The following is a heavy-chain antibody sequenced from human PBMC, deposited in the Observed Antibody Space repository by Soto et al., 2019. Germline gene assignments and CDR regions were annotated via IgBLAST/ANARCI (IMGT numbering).Heavy chain of an antibody. CDR3: ARVHVMVVAGSTFDY. V-gene: IGHV4-38-2*02. CDR1: GYSINSGSY. CDR2: IYHGGTT. J-gene: IGHJ4*01. Sequence: PSETLSLTCTVSGYSINSGSYWAWIRQPPGKGPEWIASIYHGGTTFYNPSLKSRITISVDTSNNQFSLKLTSVTAADTAVYYCARVHVMVVAGSTFDYWGHGTLVTSPQ. D-gene: IGHD6-19*01.